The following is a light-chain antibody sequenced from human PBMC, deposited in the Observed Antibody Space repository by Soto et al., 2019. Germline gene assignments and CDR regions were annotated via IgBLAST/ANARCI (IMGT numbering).Light chain of an antibody. CDR2: LEGRGSY. V-gene: IGLV4-60*02. J-gene: IGLJ3*02. CDR3: ETWDSNTHTV. Sequence: QLVLTHSSSASPSLGSSVKLTCTLSSGHSSYIIAWHQQQPGKARLYLMKLEGRGSYNKGSGVPDRFSGSSSGADRYLTISNLQFEDEADYYCETWDSNTHTVFGGGTQLTVL. CDR1: SGHSSYI.